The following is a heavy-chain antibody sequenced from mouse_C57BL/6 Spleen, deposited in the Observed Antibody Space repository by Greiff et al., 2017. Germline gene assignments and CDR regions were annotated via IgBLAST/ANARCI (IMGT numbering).Heavy chain of an antibody. V-gene: IGHV1-69*01. CDR3: ARRDYYGSSYYAMDY. D-gene: IGHD1-1*01. CDR2: FDPSDSYT. Sequence: QVQLQQPGAELVMPGASVKLSCKASGYTFTSYWMHWVKQRPGQGLEWIGEFDPSDSYTNYNQKFKGKSTLTVDKSSSTAYMQLSSLTSEDSAVYYCARRDYYGSSYYAMDYWGQGTSVTVSS. J-gene: IGHJ4*01. CDR1: GYTFTSYW.